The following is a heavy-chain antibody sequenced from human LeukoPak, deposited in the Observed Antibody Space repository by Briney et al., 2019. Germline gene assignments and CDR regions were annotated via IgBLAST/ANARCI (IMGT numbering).Heavy chain of an antibody. V-gene: IGHV1-18*01. CDR2: ISAYNGNT. Sequence: GASVTVSFKAFGYTFTSYGISWVRQAPGQGLEWMGWISAYNGNTNYAQKLQGRVTMTTDTSTSTAYMELRSLRSDDTAVYYCATTVGGYCSSTSCTPFDPWGQGTLVTVSS. CDR3: ATTVGGYCSSTSCTPFDP. CDR1: GYTFTSYG. D-gene: IGHD2-2*01. J-gene: IGHJ5*02.